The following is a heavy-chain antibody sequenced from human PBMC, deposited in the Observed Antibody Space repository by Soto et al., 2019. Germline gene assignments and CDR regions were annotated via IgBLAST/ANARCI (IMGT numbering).Heavy chain of an antibody. D-gene: IGHD3-22*01. Sequence: GGFQRHSYAASGFNFRSFAMHWVSQAPGKGLEWVAVISYDGSNKYYADSVKGRFTISRDNSKNTLYLQMNSLRAEDTAVYYCARDSLEYSSGYYDNYFDYWGQGTLVTVSS. CDR1: GFNFRSFA. CDR3: ARDSLEYSSGYYDNYFDY. J-gene: IGHJ4*02. V-gene: IGHV3-30-3*01. CDR2: ISYDGSNK.